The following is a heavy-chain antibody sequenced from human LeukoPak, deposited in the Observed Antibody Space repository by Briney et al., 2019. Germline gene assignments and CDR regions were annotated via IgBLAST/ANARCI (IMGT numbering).Heavy chain of an antibody. J-gene: IGHJ4*02. Sequence: GGSLRLSCAASGFTFDDYAMHWVRQAPGKGLEWVSGISWNSGSIGYADSVKGRFTISRDNAKNSLYLQMNSLRAEDTALYYCAKAHMVRGVSYPFDYWGQGTLVTVSS. V-gene: IGHV3-9*01. CDR2: ISWNSGSI. CDR1: GFTFDDYA. D-gene: IGHD3-10*01. CDR3: AKAHMVRGVSYPFDY.